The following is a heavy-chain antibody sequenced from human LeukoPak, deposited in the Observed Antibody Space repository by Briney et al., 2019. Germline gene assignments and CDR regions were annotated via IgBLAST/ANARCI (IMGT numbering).Heavy chain of an antibody. J-gene: IGHJ4*02. Sequence: ASXKVSCKASGYTFTCYYIHWVRQAPGQGGEGMGWSNPNSGGTFYAQKFQGRVSMARDTSISTAYMELNSLRSDDTAVYYCARYGTVTTDFDYWGQGTLVTVSS. CDR2: SNPNSGGT. V-gene: IGHV1-2*02. CDR1: GYTFTCYY. D-gene: IGHD4-17*01. CDR3: ARYGTVTTDFDY.